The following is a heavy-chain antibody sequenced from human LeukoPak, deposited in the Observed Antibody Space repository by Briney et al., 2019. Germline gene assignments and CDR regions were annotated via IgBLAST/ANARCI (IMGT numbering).Heavy chain of an antibody. V-gene: IGHV3-30*02. CDR2: IRDNGSTR. CDR1: GFTFSSYS. CDR3: AKVPHSWGLFDS. Sequence: GGSLRLSCAASGFTFSSYSMNWVRQAPGKGLEWMAFIRDNGSTRYYADSVKGRFTVSRDNSKNTLYLQMDSLRTEDTAVYFCAKVPHSWGLFDSWGQGTLVTVSS. D-gene: IGHD3-16*01. J-gene: IGHJ4*02.